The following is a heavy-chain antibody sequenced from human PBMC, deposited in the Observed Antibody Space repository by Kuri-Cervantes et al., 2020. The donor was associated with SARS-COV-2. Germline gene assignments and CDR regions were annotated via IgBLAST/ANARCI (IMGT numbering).Heavy chain of an antibody. D-gene: IGHD5-18*01. Sequence: SETLSLTCAVYGGSFSGYYWSWIRQPPGKGLEWIGEINHSGSTNYNPSLKSRVTISVDTSKNQFPLKLSSVTAADTAVYYCARGYSYGYEKASDYWGQGTLVTVSS. J-gene: IGHJ4*02. CDR1: GGSFSGYY. CDR2: INHSGST. CDR3: ARGYSYGYEKASDY. V-gene: IGHV4-34*01.